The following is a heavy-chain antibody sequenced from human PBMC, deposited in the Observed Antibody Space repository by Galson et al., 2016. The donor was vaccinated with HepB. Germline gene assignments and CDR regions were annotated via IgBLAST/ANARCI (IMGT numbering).Heavy chain of an antibody. CDR2: IDGGGST. CDR1: GLSVTNKH. Sequence: SLRLSCAGSGLSVTNKHMNWVRQAPGKGLEWVSFIDGGGSTYYADSVRGRFTISGHNSENTLYLQMNSLRTEGTAVYYCATENQLLLQGRFDYWGQGILVAVSS. D-gene: IGHD2-15*01. J-gene: IGHJ4*02. V-gene: IGHV3-53*04. CDR3: ATENQLLLQGRFDY.